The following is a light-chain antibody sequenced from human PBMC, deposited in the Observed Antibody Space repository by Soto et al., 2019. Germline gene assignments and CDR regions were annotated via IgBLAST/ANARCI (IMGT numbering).Light chain of an antibody. CDR2: GAS. J-gene: IGKJ1*01. Sequence: ETVMMQSPATLSVSAGERATLSCTASQSVSSNLAWYQQKPGQAPRLLIYGASTRAAGIPARFSGSGSGTEFTLTIRSLQSEDFAVYYCQQYKNWPRTFGQGTKVEIK. CDR3: QQYKNWPRT. V-gene: IGKV3-15*01. CDR1: QSVSSN.